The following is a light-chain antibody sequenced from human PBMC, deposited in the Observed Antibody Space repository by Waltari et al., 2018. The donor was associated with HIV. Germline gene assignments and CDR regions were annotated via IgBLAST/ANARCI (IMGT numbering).Light chain of an antibody. CDR2: ANI. V-gene: IGLV1-40*01. CDR1: SSNIGAGYD. CDR3: QSYDNSLGVV. J-gene: IGLJ2*01. Sequence: QSVLTQPPSVSGAPGQRVTISCTGSSSNIGAGYDVHWYQQLPGTAPKLLIYANINRPSGVPDRFSGSKSGSSASLAITGLQAEDEADYYCQSYDNSLGVVFGGGTKLTVL.